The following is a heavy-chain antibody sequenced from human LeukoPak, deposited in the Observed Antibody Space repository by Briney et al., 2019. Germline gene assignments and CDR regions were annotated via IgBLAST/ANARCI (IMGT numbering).Heavy chain of an antibody. J-gene: IGHJ4*02. CDR2: IYYSGST. Sequence: SETLSLTCTVSGGSISSNSYYWDWIRQPPGKGLEWIGSIYYSGSTYYNPSLKSGVTISVDTSKNQFSLKLTSVTAADTAVYYCARAKSKFRLLWFGELLYWGQGTLVTVSS. CDR3: ARAKSKFRLLWFGELLY. V-gene: IGHV4-39*07. D-gene: IGHD3-10*01. CDR1: GGSISSNSYY.